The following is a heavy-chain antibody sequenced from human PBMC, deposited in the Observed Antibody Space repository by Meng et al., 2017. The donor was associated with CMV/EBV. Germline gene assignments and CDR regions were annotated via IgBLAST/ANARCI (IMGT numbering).Heavy chain of an antibody. CDR3: ARSPGTGSY. V-gene: IGHV3-21*01. J-gene: IGHJ4*02. Sequence: GGSLRLSCAASGFTFSNAWMSWVRQAPGKGLEWVSSISSSSSYIYYADSVKGRFTISRDNAKNSLYLQMNSLRAEDTAVYYCARSPGTGSYWGQGTLVTVSS. D-gene: IGHD3/OR15-3a*01. CDR1: GFTFSNAW. CDR2: ISSSSSYI.